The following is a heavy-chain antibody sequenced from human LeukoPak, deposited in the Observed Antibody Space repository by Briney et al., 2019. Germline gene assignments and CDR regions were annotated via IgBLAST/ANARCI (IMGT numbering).Heavy chain of an antibody. CDR3: ARGQEQLVLTWFDP. D-gene: IGHD6-6*01. J-gene: IGHJ5*02. V-gene: IGHV1-69*13. CDR1: GGTFSSYA. CDR2: IIPIFGTA. Sequence: SVKVSCKASGGTFSSYAISWVRQAPGQGLEWMGGIIPIFGTANYAQKFQGRVTITADESTSTAYMELSSLRSEDTAVYYCARGQEQLVLTWFDPWGQGTLVTVSS.